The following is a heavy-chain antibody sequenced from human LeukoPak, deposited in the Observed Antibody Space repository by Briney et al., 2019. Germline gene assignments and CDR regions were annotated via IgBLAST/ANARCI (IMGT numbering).Heavy chain of an antibody. CDR1: GYTFTCNY. D-gene: IGHD2-21*02. CDR2: INLNSSGT. V-gene: IGHV1-2*02. CDR3: APGNGGDSRKDLLY. J-gene: IGHJ4*02. Sequence: ASVNLSCNAAGYTFTCNYMHRGRLPPGQGLEWMGWINLNSSGTNYSQKVPVRGTMTRDTSITTAYMELSRLTSNDTTVYYCAPGNGGDSRKDLLYWAEGPLLPVPS.